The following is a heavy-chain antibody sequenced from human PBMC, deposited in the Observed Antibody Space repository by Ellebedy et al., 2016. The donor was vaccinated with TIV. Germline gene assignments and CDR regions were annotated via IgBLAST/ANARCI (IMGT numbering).Heavy chain of an antibody. J-gene: IGHJ4*02. D-gene: IGHD6-19*01. CDR2: ISYDGSNT. CDR3: ARESGGWYPQLDY. Sequence: GGSLRLXCAASGFTFISYALHWVRQAPGKGLEWVAVISYDGSNTWYADSVKGRFTISRDNSKNTLYLQMNSLRTEDTAVYYCARESGGWYPQLDYWGQGALVTVSS. V-gene: IGHV3-30-3*01. CDR1: GFTFISYA.